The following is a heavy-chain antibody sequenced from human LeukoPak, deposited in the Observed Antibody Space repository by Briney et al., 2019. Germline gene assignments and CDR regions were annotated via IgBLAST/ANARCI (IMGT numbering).Heavy chain of an antibody. CDR1: GGTFSSYA. Sequence: SVKASCKASGGTFSSYAISWVRQAPGQGLEWMGGIIPIFGTANYAQKFQGRVTITTDESTSTAYMELSSLRSEDTAVYYCATGQAIGHFDYWGRGTLVTVSS. CDR2: IIPIFGTA. CDR3: ATGQAIGHFDY. V-gene: IGHV1-69*05. D-gene: IGHD1-14*01. J-gene: IGHJ4*02.